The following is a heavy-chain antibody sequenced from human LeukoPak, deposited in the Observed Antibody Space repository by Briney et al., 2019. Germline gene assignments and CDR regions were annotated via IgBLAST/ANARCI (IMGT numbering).Heavy chain of an antibody. CDR1: GFTFSSYS. D-gene: IGHD3-10*01. CDR2: ISSSSSTI. CDR3: ARDVLLWFGELSG. Sequence: PGGSLRLSCAASGFTFSSYSMNWVRQAPGKGLEWVSYISSSSSTIYYADSVTGRFTISRDNAKNSLYLQMNSLRAEDTAVYYCARDVLLWFGELSGWGQGTLVTVSS. J-gene: IGHJ4*02. V-gene: IGHV3-48*01.